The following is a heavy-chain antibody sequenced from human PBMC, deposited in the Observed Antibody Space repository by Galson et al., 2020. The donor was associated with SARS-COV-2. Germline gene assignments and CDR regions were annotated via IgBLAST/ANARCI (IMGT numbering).Heavy chain of an antibody. CDR1: GGSLSDYC. V-gene: IGHV4-59*08. J-gene: IGHJ5*02. CDR2: IYYRGST. D-gene: IGHD3-22*01. Sequence: ETSETLSLTCTVSGGSLSDYCWSWIRQPPGKGLEWIGYIYYRGSTNYNPSLKSRLTISIDTSNNQFSLKLNSVTAADTALYYCARTKDTSGYYSNNWFDPWGQGILVTVSS. CDR3: ARTKDTSGYYSNNWFDP.